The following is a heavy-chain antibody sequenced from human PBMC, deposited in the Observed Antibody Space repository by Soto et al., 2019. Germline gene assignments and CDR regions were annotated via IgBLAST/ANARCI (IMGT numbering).Heavy chain of an antibody. CDR3: ASRYCSSTSCYRGYFYYGIDV. D-gene: IGHD2-2*02. Sequence: SVKVSCKASGGTFSSYAISWVRQAPGQGLEWMGGIIPIFGTANYAQKFQGRVTITADESTSTAYMELSSLRSEDTAVYYCASRYCSSTSCYRGYFYYGIDVWGQGPTVTVCS. CDR2: IIPIFGTA. CDR1: GGTFSSYA. J-gene: IGHJ6*02. V-gene: IGHV1-69*13.